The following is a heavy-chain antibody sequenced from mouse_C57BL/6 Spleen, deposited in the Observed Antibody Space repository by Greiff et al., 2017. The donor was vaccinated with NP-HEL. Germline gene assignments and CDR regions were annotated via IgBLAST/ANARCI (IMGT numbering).Heavy chain of an antibody. CDR3: TGTAVVYLDV. CDR1: GYTFTDYE. J-gene: IGHJ1*03. Sequence: QVQLQQSGAELVRPGASVTLSCKASGYTFTDYEMHWVKQTPVHGLEWIGAIDPETGGTAYNQKFKGKAILTADKSSSTAYMELRSLTSEDSAVYYCTGTAVVYLDVWGKGTTVTVSS. D-gene: IGHD1-1*01. V-gene: IGHV1-15*01. CDR2: IDPETGGT.